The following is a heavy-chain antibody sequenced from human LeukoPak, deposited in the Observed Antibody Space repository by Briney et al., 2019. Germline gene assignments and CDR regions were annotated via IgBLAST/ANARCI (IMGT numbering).Heavy chain of an antibody. Sequence: SETLSLTCAVYGGSFSGYYWSWIRQPPGKGLEWIGELNHSGSTNYNPSLKSRVTISVDTSKDQFSLKLSSVTAADTAVYYCAGGPGYCSSTSCYARAFDIWGQGTMVTVSS. CDR1: GGSFSGYY. CDR3: AGGPGYCSSTSCYARAFDI. V-gene: IGHV4-34*01. J-gene: IGHJ3*02. D-gene: IGHD2-2*01. CDR2: LNHSGST.